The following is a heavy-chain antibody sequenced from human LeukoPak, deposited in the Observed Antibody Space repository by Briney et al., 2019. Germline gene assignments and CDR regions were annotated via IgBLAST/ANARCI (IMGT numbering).Heavy chain of an antibody. CDR2: IRYDGSNK. J-gene: IGHJ6*03. D-gene: IGHD3-22*01. V-gene: IGHV3-30*02. CDR3: AKDGGYYDSSGYLVLGADYYYMDV. Sequence: GGSLRLSCAASGFTFSSYEMNWVRQAPGKGLEWVAFIRYDGSNKYYADSVKGRFTISRDNSKNTLYLQMNSLRAEDTAVYYCAKDGGYYDSSGYLVLGADYYYMDVWGKGTTVTISS. CDR1: GFTFSSYE.